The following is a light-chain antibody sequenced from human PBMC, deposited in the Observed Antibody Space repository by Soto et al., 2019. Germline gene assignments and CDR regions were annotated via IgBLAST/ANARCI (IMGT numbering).Light chain of an antibody. Sequence: VVMTQSPLSLPVTLGQPASVSCRSSQSLLYSDGKTFLTWFHQRPGQAPRRLIYEVSNRDSGVPDRFSGSGSGTDFTLKISRVEAEDVGLYYCMQGTHWPLTLGGGTKVDIK. J-gene: IGKJ4*01. CDR1: QSLLYSDGKTF. V-gene: IGKV2-30*01. CDR2: EVS. CDR3: MQGTHWPLT.